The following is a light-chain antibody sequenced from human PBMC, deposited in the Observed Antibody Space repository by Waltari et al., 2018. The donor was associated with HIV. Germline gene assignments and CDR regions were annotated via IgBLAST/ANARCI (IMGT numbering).Light chain of an antibody. Sequence: QSVLTQPPSASGTPGQRVTISCSGSSPNIGSNVVNWYQKIPGTAPKLLIYNINQRPSGVPDRFSGSKSGTSASLAISGLQSEDEADYYCSTWDDRLHGYVFATGTKVTVL. CDR2: NIN. J-gene: IGLJ1*01. CDR1: SPNIGSNV. V-gene: IGLV1-44*01. CDR3: STWDDRLHGYV.